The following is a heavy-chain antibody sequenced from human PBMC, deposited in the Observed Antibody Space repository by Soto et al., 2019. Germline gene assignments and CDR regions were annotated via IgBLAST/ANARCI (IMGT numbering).Heavy chain of an antibody. CDR1: GFSLSTSGVG. CDR2: IYWDDDK. Sequence: QITLKESGPPLVKPTQTLTLTCTFSGFSLSTSGVGVGWIRQPPGKALEWLALIYWDDDKRYSPSLKSRLTITKDTSKNQVVLTMTNIDPVDTATYYCAHRRLLYGLYYFDYWGQGTLVTVSS. J-gene: IGHJ4*02. V-gene: IGHV2-5*02. D-gene: IGHD3-10*01. CDR3: AHRRLLYGLYYFDY.